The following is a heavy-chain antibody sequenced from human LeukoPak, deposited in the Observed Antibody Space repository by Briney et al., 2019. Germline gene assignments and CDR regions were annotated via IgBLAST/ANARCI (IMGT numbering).Heavy chain of an antibody. CDR2: IPVYNNKT. D-gene: IGHD5-18*01. CDR3: AREPGVGYSYGKPYYYMDV. CDR1: GYSFSAYC. J-gene: IGHJ6*03. Sequence: ASVKVSCKASGYSFSAYCVSWVRQAPGQGLEWMAMIPVYNNKTDFSQKVEDRLTMTTDTSTSTAYMELKSLTSDDTAVYYCAREPGVGYSYGKPYYYMDVWGKGTTVTVSS. V-gene: IGHV1-18*01.